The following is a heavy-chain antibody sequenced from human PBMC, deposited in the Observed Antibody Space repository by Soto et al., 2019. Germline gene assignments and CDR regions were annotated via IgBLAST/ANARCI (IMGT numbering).Heavy chain of an antibody. V-gene: IGHV1-69*06. CDR2: IIPIFGTA. D-gene: IGHD3-22*01. J-gene: IGHJ3*02. CDR1: GVTFSSYA. CDR3: ARRPWYYYDISGYHDAFDI. Sequence: SVKVSCKASGVTFSSYAISWVRQAPGQGLEWMGGIIPIFGTANYAQKFQGRVTITADKSTSTAYMELSSLRSEDTAVYYCARRPWYYYDISGYHDAFDIWGQGTMVTFSS.